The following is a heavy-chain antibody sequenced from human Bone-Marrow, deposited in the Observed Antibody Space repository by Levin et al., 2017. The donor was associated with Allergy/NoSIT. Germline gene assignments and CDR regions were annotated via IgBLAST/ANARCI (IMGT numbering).Heavy chain of an antibody. J-gene: IGHJ5*02. CDR3: ARDLVDNYYGSGTPGWFDP. Sequence: SETLSLTCTVSGGSISSGGYYWSWIRQHPGKGLEWIGYIYYSGSTYYNPSLKSRVTISVDTSKNQFSLKLSSVTAADTAVYYCARDLVDNYYGSGTPGWFDPWGQGTLVTVSS. CDR2: IYYSGST. D-gene: IGHD3-10*01. CDR1: GGSISSGGYY. V-gene: IGHV4-31*03.